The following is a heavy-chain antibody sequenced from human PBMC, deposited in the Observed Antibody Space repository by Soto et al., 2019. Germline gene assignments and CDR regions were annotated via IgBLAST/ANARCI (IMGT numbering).Heavy chain of an antibody. Sequence: PSETLSLTCTVSGGSISRGGYYWSWIRQHPGKGLEWIGYIYYSGSTYYNPSLKSRVTISVDTSKNQFSLKLSSVTAADTAVYYCARTRRYCSGGSCYSSGYFDLWGRGTLVTVS. D-gene: IGHD2-15*01. J-gene: IGHJ2*01. CDR2: IYYSGST. CDR3: ARTRRYCSGGSCYSSGYFDL. CDR1: GGSISRGGYY. V-gene: IGHV4-31*03.